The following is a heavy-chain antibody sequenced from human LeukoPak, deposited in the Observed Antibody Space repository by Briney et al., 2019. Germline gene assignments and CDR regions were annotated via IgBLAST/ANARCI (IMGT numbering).Heavy chain of an antibody. CDR2: ISAYNGNT. J-gene: IGHJ4*02. CDR3: ARDSPDYGDHVYYFDY. Sequence: ASVKVSCKASGYTFTNYGISWVRQAPGQGLEWMGWISAYNGNTNYAQKLQGRVTMTTDTSTSTAYMELRSLRSDDTAVYYCARDSPDYGDHVYYFDYWGQGTLVTVSS. CDR1: GYTFTNYG. D-gene: IGHD4-17*01. V-gene: IGHV1-18*01.